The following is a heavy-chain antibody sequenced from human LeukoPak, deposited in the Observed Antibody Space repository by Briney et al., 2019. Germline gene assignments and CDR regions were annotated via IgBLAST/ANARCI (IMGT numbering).Heavy chain of an antibody. J-gene: IGHJ5*02. V-gene: IGHV4-31*03. CDR2: IYYSGST. CDR3: ARDDDYYDSSGFDP. D-gene: IGHD3-22*01. Sequence: SETLSLTCTVSGGSISSGGHYWRWIRQHPGKGLEWIGYIYYSGSTYYNPSLKSRVTISVDTSKNQFSLKLSSVTAADTAVYYCARDDDYYDSSGFDPWGQGTLVTVSS. CDR1: GGSISSGGHY.